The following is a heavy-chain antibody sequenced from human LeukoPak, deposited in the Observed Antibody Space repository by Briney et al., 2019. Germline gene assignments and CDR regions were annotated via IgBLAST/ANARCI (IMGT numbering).Heavy chain of an antibody. D-gene: IGHD4-17*01. V-gene: IGHV4-30-2*01. CDR2: INHSGST. CDR1: GGSISSGGYY. Sequence: SQTLSLTCAVSGGSISSGGYYWSWIRQPPGKGLEWIGEINHSGSTNYNPSLKSRVTISVDTSKNQFSLKLSSVTAADTAVYYCARGGDYVYYFDYWGQGTLVTVSS. J-gene: IGHJ4*02. CDR3: ARGGDYVYYFDY.